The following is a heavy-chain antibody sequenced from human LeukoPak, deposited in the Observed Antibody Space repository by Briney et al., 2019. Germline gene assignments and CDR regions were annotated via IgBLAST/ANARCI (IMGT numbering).Heavy chain of an antibody. CDR3: ARDNAPYTSSSSGLGLFDY. D-gene: IGHD6-6*01. Sequence: GGSLRLPCAASGFTVSANYMSWVRQAPGKGLEWVSVIYSGGATYYADSVKGRFTISRDNSKNTLYLQMNSLRAEDTAVYYCARDNAPYTSSSSGLGLFDYWGQGTLVTVSS. CDR2: IYSGGAT. J-gene: IGHJ4*02. CDR1: GFTVSANY. V-gene: IGHV3-53*01.